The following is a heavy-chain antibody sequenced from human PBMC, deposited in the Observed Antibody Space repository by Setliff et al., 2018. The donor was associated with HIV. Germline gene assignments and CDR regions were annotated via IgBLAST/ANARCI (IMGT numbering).Heavy chain of an antibody. CDR2: VYSAGNT. CDR3: ARVRVDWGFGNAFDI. CDR1: GFTVSSTY. D-gene: IGHD7-27*01. Sequence: GSLRLSCAASGFTVSSTYMSWVRQSPVRGLEWVSVVYSAGNTYYADSVKGRFTVSRDESENTMYLQMNSLRAEDTAVYYCARVRVDWGFGNAFDIWGQGTMVTVSS. V-gene: IGHV3-53*01. J-gene: IGHJ3*02.